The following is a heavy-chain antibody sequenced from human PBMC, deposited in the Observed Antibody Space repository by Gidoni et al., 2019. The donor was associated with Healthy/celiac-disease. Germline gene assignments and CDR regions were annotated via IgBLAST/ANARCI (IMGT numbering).Heavy chain of an antibody. CDR3: ARASLLGGMDV. Sequence: EVPLVESGGGLVQPGGSLRLSCAASGFTFSSYDMHWVRQATGKGLEWVSAIGTAGDTYYPGSVKGRFTISRENAKNSLYLQMNSLRAGDTAVYYCARASLLGGMDVWGQGTTVTVSS. J-gene: IGHJ6*02. V-gene: IGHV3-13*04. D-gene: IGHD7-27*01. CDR2: IGTAGDT. CDR1: GFTFSSYD.